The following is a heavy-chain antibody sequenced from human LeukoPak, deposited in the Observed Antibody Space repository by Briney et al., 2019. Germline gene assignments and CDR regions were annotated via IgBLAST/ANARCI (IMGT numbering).Heavy chain of an antibody. CDR1: GGSISSYY. CDR2: IYYSGST. J-gene: IGHJ1*01. D-gene: IGHD4-17*01. CDR3: ARLHDYGDPVAEYFQH. Sequence: SETLSLTCTVSGGSISSYYWSWTRQPPGKGLEWIGYIYYSGSTNYNPSLKSRVTISVDTSKNQFSLKLSSVTAADTAVYYCARLHDYGDPVAEYFQHWGQGTLVTVSS. V-gene: IGHV4-59*08.